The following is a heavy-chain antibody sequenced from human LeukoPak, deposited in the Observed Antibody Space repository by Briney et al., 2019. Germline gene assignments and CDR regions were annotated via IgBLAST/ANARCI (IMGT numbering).Heavy chain of an antibody. CDR1: GFTFDDYA. CDR3: AKHGGSGWTAHYSYGLDV. D-gene: IGHD6-19*01. Sequence: ARGSLRLSCAASGFTFDDYAMHWVRQAPGKGLEWVSGIIWNTGSVGYADSVKGRFTISRDNAKNSLYLQMNSLRVEDTAFYYCAKHGGSGWTAHYSYGLDVWGQGTTVTVSS. V-gene: IGHV3-9*01. J-gene: IGHJ6*02. CDR2: IIWNTGSV.